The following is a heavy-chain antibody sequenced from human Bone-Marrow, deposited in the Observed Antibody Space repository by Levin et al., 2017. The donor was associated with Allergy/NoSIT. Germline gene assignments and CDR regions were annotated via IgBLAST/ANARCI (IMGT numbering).Heavy chain of an antibody. V-gene: IGHV3-48*02. CDR1: GFPFSTYS. J-gene: IGHJ4*02. D-gene: IGHD5-12*01. CDR3: ARDTGSAYESTAGPDY. Sequence: GESLKISCAASGFPFSTYSMNWVRQAPGKGLECISFISNSGSLIYYADSVKGRFTISRDNAKNSLFLQMNSLRDEDTAVYYCARDTGSAYESTAGPDYWGQGTLVTVSS. CDR2: ISNSGSLI.